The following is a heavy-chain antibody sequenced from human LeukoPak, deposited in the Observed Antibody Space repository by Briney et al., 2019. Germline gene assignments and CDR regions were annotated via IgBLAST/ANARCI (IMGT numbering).Heavy chain of an antibody. V-gene: IGHV4-39*01. J-gene: IGHJ4*02. D-gene: IGHD1-26*01. CDR3: ARGLRWDLTISGTSTFDY. CDR2: IYYSGST. CDR1: GVSIRSSSFY. Sequence: PSETLSLTCTVSGVSIRSSSFYWGWIRQPPGQGLEWIGSIYYSGSTYYRPSLKSRVTMSVDTSKNQFSLRLSSVTAADTAVYYCARGLRWDLTISGTSTFDYWGQGSLVTVSS.